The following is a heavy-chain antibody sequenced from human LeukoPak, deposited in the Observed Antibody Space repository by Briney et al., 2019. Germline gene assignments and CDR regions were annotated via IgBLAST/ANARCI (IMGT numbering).Heavy chain of an antibody. Sequence: SETLSLTCTVSGGSISSYYWSWIRQPAGKGLEWIGRFYGGGSADYNPSLKSRVTMSVDTYKNQFSLKLSSVTAADTAVYYCARVYSGYDLPGSLANYYFDYWGQGTLVTVSS. CDR2: FYGGGSA. J-gene: IGHJ4*02. V-gene: IGHV4-4*07. D-gene: IGHD5-12*01. CDR3: ARVYSGYDLPGSLANYYFDY. CDR1: GGSISSYY.